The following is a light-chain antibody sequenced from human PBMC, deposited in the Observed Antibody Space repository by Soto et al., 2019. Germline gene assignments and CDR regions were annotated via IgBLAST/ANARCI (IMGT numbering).Light chain of an antibody. J-gene: IGKJ5*01. CDR3: QQRPYWAPIT. CDR1: LNVNSN. V-gene: IGKV3-11*01. CDR2: YAS. Sequence: LTQSPATLSLSPXERATLSCRASLNVNSNLAWYQQKPGQAPRLLLYYASNRAAGIPARFSGSGSGTDFTLTISSLEPEDFATHYCQQRPYWAPITGGQGTQVEIK.